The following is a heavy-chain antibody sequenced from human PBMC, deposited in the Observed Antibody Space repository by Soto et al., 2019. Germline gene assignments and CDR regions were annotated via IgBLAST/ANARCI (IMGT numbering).Heavy chain of an antibody. V-gene: IGHV3-21*01. CDR3: ARDSKNRQDGMDV. D-gene: IGHD4-4*01. Sequence: FSSYSINWVRQAPGKGLEWVSSISVIGDYTFYADSVKGRFTISGDNAKNSLFLQMDSLRAEDTAVYFCARDSKNRQDGMDVWGQGTTVTVSS. J-gene: IGHJ6*02. CDR1: FSSYS. CDR2: ISVIGDYT.